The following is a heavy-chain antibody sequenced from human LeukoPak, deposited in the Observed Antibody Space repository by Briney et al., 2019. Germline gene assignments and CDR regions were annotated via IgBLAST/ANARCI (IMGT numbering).Heavy chain of an antibody. Sequence: ASVKVSCKASGYTFTGYYMHWVRQAPGQGLEWMGWISAYNGNTNYAQKLQGRVTMTTDTSTSTAYMELRSLRSDDTAVYYCARGSEGYYYYGMDVWGQGTTVTVSS. V-gene: IGHV1-18*04. D-gene: IGHD3-10*01. CDR1: GYTFTGYY. CDR2: ISAYNGNT. J-gene: IGHJ6*02. CDR3: ARGSEGYYYYGMDV.